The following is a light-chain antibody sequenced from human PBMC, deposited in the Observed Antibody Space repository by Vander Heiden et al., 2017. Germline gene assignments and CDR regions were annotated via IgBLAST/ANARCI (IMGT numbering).Light chain of an antibody. J-gene: IGKJ2*01. Sequence: EIVLTQSPGTLSLSPGDRATLPCRARQSVSSSYLEWQQQKPGQAPRLLIYGASSRATGIPDRYSGSGSGTDFTLTISRLEPEDFAVYYCQQYGSSPPYTFGQGTKVEIK. CDR1: QSVSSSY. V-gene: IGKV3-20*01. CDR3: QQYGSSPPYT. CDR2: GAS.